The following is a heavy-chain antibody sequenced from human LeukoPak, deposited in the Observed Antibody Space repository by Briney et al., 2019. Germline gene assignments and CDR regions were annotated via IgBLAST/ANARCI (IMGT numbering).Heavy chain of an antibody. J-gene: IGHJ4*02. V-gene: IGHV4-30-2*01. CDR2: IYHSGST. CDR1: GGSISSGGYS. Sequence: SETLSLTCAVSGGSISSGGYSWSWIRQPPGKGLEWIGYIYHSGSTYYNPSLKSRVTISVDRSKNQFSLKLSSVTAADTAVYYCASLYRYYDSSGYYPPDYWGQGTLVTVSS. D-gene: IGHD3-22*01. CDR3: ASLYRYYDSSGYYPPDY.